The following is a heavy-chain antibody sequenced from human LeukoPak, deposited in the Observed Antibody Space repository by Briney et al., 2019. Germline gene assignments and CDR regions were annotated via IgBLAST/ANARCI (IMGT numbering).Heavy chain of an antibody. V-gene: IGHV6-1*01. J-gene: IGHJ5*02. CDR1: GDSVSSNSAA. Sequence: SQTLSLTCAISGDSVSSNSAAWNWIRQSPSRGLEWLGRTYYRSKWYNDYAVSVKSRITINSDTSKSQVSLHLNSVTPDDTAVYYCAGTSIAVLGTEKWFAPWGQGTLVTVSS. CDR3: AGTSIAVLGTEKWFAP. D-gene: IGHD1-1*01. CDR2: TYYRSKWYN.